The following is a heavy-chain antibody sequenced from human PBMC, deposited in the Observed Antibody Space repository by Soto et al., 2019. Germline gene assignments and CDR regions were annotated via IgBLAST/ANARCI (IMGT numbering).Heavy chain of an antibody. CDR3: ARVLHLVALGYIDY. CDR2: IFNSGDT. J-gene: IGHJ4*02. D-gene: IGHD2-15*01. V-gene: IGHV4-31*03. Sequence: QVQLQESGPGLVKPSQTLSLTCTVSGVSISSGGYYWSWIRQHPRKGLEWIGYIFNSGDTFYIPSLKSRLTISVDTPRNEFSLRMRSVTAADTAVYFCARVLHLVALGYIDYWGQGSLVTVSS. CDR1: GVSISSGGYY.